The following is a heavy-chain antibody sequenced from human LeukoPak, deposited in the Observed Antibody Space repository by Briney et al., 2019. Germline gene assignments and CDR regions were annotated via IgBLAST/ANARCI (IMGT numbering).Heavy chain of an antibody. D-gene: IGHD5-12*01. CDR2: ISSSSYI. CDR1: GFTFSSYS. Sequence: GGSLRLSCAASGFTFSSYSMNWVRQAPGKGLEWVSSISSSSYIYYADSVKGRFTISRDDSTDTLYLQMNSLTAADSALYYCATDRGYSGYGTFDYWGQGTLVSVSS. V-gene: IGHV3-21*04. J-gene: IGHJ4*02. CDR3: ATDRGYSGYGTFDY.